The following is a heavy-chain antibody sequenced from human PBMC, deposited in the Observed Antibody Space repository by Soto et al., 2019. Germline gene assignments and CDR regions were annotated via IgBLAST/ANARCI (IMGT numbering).Heavy chain of an antibody. V-gene: IGHV1-3*01. CDR3: ARDLGGWPDY. J-gene: IGHJ4*02. CDR2: INSGNGNT. CDR1: GYTFTSYA. D-gene: IGHD2-15*01. Sequence: QVQLVQSGAEVKKPGASVKVSCKASGYTFTSYAMHWVRQAPGQGLEWMGLINSGNGNTKYSQKFQGGVTISRVTSAMLAYMVLSSLRSEDTAVYFCARDLGGWPDYWGQGTLFTASS.